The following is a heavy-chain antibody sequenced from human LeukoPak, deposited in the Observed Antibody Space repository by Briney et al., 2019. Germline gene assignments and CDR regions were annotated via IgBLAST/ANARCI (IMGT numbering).Heavy chain of an antibody. D-gene: IGHD2-2*01. V-gene: IGHV3-53*01. CDR2: IYSGDNT. CDR1: GFLVSTNY. J-gene: IGHJ6*03. Sequence: GGSLRLSCAASGFLVSTNYMSWVRQAPGKGLEWVSVIYSGDNTYYADSVKGRFTIFRDNSKNTLCLQMNSLRVEDTAVYYCARDLGVGFCSSTGCNNLNMDVWGKGTTVTVSS. CDR3: ARDLGVGFCSSTGCNNLNMDV.